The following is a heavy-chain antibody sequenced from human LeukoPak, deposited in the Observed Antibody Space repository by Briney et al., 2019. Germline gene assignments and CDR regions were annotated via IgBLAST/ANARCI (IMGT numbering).Heavy chain of an antibody. CDR1: GFIFSDYG. J-gene: IGHJ3*02. V-gene: IGHV3-33*01. CDR3: ARDGANWNDGFDI. Sequence: GGSLRLSCEASGFIFSDYGMHWVRQAPGTGLEWVAIIWFDGSNKYYADSVKGRFTISRDNSKNTLYLQMHSLRAEDTAVYYCARDGANWNDGFDIWGQGTTVTVS. CDR2: IWFDGSNK. D-gene: IGHD1-1*01.